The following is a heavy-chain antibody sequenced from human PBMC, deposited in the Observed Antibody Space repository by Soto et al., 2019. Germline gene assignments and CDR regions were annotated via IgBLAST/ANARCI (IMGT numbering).Heavy chain of an antibody. D-gene: IGHD3-3*01. Sequence: SVKVSCKASGGTFSSYAISWVRQAPGQGLEWMGGIIPIFGTANYAQKFQGRVTITADKSTSTAYMELSSLRSEDTAVYYCARDRFQGWSGIYHYGMDVCGQGTTVTVSS. CDR3: ARDRFQGWSGIYHYGMDV. CDR2: IIPIFGTA. CDR1: GGTFSSYA. V-gene: IGHV1-69*06. J-gene: IGHJ6*02.